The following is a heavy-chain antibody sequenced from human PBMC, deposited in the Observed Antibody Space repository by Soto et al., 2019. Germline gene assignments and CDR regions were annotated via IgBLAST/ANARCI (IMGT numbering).Heavy chain of an antibody. CDR3: ARHFDVDPSLDHYYFDL. J-gene: IGHJ2*01. CDR2: IYASGRT. D-gene: IGHD3-9*01. Sequence: QVQLQESGPGLVKPSETLSLTCTVSGVSITPYFWSWIRQPAGEAPEWLGRIYASGRTTYNPSLKSRVTMFVSQTQVSLRLTSVTAADTAVYYCARHFDVDPSLDHYYFDLWGRGALVTVSS. V-gene: IGHV4-4*07. CDR1: GVSITPYF.